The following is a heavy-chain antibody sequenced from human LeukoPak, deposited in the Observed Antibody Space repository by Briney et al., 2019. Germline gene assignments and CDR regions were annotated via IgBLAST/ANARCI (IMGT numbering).Heavy chain of an antibody. CDR3: ARDYYDSSGYYSFPGY. D-gene: IGHD3-22*01. V-gene: IGHV3-21*01. CDR2: ISSGSSYI. Sequence: GGSLRLSCAASGFTFSNYIMNWVRQAPGKGLEWVSSISSGSSYIYYADSVKGRFTISRDNAKNSLYLQMNSLRAEDTAVYYCARDYYDSSGYYSFPGYWGQGTLVTVSA. J-gene: IGHJ4*02. CDR1: GFTFSNYI.